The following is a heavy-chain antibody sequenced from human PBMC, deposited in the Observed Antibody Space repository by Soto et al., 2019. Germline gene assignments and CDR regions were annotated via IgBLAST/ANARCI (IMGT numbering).Heavy chain of an antibody. CDR1: GFTFSSYA. J-gene: IGHJ3*02. CDR3: AKDGWFRHRGAFDI. V-gene: IGHV3-23*01. D-gene: IGHD2-15*01. CDR2: ISGSGGST. Sequence: GGSQRLSYAASGFTFSSYAMSWVRQAPGKGLEWVSAISGSGGSTYYADSVKGRFTISRDNSKNTLYLQMNSLRAEDTAVYYCAKDGWFRHRGAFDIWGQGTMVTVSS.